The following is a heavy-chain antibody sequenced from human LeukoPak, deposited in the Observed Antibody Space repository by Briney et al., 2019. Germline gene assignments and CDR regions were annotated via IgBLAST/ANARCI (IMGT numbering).Heavy chain of an antibody. D-gene: IGHD1-26*01. Sequence: HPGGSLRLSCAASGFTFSNYEMNWVRQAPGKGLEWVSYINTSGGTIYYTDSVKGRFTISRDNAKNSLYLQMNSLRAEDTAVYYCARDFSGSYFDYWGQGTLVTVSS. CDR3: ARDFSGSYFDY. CDR1: GFTFSNYE. V-gene: IGHV3-48*03. CDR2: INTSGGTI. J-gene: IGHJ4*02.